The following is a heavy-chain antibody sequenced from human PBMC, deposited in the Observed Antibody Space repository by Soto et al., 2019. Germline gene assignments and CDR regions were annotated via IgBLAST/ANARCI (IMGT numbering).Heavy chain of an antibody. CDR3: ASASPVVTDV. J-gene: IGHJ6*02. V-gene: IGHV4-30-4*01. Sequence: QVQLQESGPGLVKPSQTLSLTCTVSGGSISSGDYYWRWIRQPPGKGLEWIGYIDYSGSTYYNPSLNSLFTLSVYTSKNQFSLELSSVTAEDTAVYYCASASPVVTDVWGQGTTVTVSS. CDR1: GGSISSGDYY. D-gene: IGHD5-18*01. CDR2: IDYSGST.